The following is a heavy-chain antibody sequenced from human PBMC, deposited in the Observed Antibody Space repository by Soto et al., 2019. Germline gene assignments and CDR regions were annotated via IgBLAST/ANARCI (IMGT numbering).Heavy chain of an antibody. CDR3: ARDSGYGDPFDY. V-gene: IGHV4-59*01. Sequence: SETLSLTCTVSSVYITNYYWSWIRQPPGKGLEWIGYIFYSGNTNYNPSLRSRVTISVDTSKNQFSLRLSSVTAADTAVYYCARDSGYGDPFDYWGQGTLVTVSS. CDR2: IFYSGNT. D-gene: IGHD4-17*01. CDR1: SVYITNYY. J-gene: IGHJ4*02.